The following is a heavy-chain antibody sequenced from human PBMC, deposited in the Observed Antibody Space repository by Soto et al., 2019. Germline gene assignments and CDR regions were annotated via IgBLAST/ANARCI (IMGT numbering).Heavy chain of an antibody. Sequence: QVQLVQSGAEVKKPGASVTVSCKTSGYPLTDFYIHWVRQAPGHGLEWMAWINPHTGDTNTALKFQGRVTMTRDTSINTAFMELTRLSSDDTAVYYCAREGGAALAARREWYLDLWGRGTLVSVSS. CDR2: INPHTGDT. V-gene: IGHV1-2*02. CDR3: AREGGAALAARREWYLDL. J-gene: IGHJ2*01. CDR1: GYPLTDFY. D-gene: IGHD6-25*01.